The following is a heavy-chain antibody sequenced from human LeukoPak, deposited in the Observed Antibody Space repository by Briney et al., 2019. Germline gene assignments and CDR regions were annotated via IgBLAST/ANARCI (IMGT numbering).Heavy chain of an antibody. CDR2: ISASGGST. J-gene: IGHJ4*02. Sequence: GGSLRLSCAASGFTFSSYAMSWVRQAPGKGLEWVSAISASGGSTYYADSVKGRFTISRDNSKNTLYLQMNSLRAEDTAVYYCATLDIVATIGDYWGQGTLVTVSS. CDR3: ATLDIVATIGDY. D-gene: IGHD5-12*01. CDR1: GFTFSSYA. V-gene: IGHV3-23*01.